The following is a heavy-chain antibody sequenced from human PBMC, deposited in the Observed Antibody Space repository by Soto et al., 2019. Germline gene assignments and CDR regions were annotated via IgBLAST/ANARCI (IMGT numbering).Heavy chain of an antibody. Sequence: GGSLRLSCAASGLTFSTFWMHWVRQAPGKGLVWVSGISASGGKTTYAASVKGRFTISRDNSKNTLYLQMNSLRAEDTAVYYYAKKAWSGSIDYWGQGTLVTVSS. V-gene: IGHV3-74*01. CDR3: AKKAWSGSIDY. J-gene: IGHJ4*02. CDR1: GLTFSTFW. CDR2: ISASGGKT. D-gene: IGHD3-10*01.